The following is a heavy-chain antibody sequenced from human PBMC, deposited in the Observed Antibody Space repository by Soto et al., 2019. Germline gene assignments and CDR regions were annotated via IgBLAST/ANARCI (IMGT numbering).Heavy chain of an antibody. V-gene: IGHV3-21*01. CDR3: ASTTVVAATFDF. CDR1: GFAFRSYN. CDR2: ISSGSSNI. Sequence: EVQLVESGGGLVKPGGSLTLSCGASGFAFRSYNMNWVRQAPGKGLEWVASISSGSSNIYYADSVKGRFTISRDNAKNSLYLQMDCLRAEDSAVYYCASTTVVAATFDFWGQGTLVTVSS. J-gene: IGHJ4*02. D-gene: IGHD2-15*01.